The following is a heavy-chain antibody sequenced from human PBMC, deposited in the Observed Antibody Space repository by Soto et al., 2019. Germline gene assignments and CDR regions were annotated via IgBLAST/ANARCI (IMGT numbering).Heavy chain of an antibody. Sequence: QVQLQESGPGLVKPSGTLSLTCAVSGDSISNGHWWSWVRQFPERGLEWIGDIYLSGSTNYNPSLRSRVTLSQQKSRNQFSLRLTSVTAADTAVYFCASVSNSIGGGLRHYFAMDVWGQGTTVIVSS. V-gene: IGHV4-4*02. CDR1: GDSISNGHW. D-gene: IGHD3-16*01. CDR2: IYLSGST. J-gene: IGHJ6*02. CDR3: ASVSNSIGGGLRHYFAMDV.